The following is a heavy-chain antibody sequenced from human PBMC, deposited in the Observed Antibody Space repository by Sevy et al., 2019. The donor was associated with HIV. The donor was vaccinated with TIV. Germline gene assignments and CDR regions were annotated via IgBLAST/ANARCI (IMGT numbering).Heavy chain of an antibody. V-gene: IGHV3-48*03. CDR3: ARAVPVLNYWYLDL. D-gene: IGHD2-8*01. Sequence: GGSLRLSCAASGFTFSSYEMNWVRQAPGKGLEWVSYISSSGSTIYYADSVKGRFTISRDNAKNSLYLQMNSLRAEDTAVYYCARAVPVLNYWYLDLWGQGTLVTVSS. J-gene: IGHJ2*01. CDR1: GFTFSSYE. CDR2: ISSSGSTI.